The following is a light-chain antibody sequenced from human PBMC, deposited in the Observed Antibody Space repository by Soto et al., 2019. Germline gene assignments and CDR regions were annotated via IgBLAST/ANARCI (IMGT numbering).Light chain of an antibody. CDR2: EFT. V-gene: IGLV2-14*01. CDR1: SSDVGAHDF. CDR3: NSYTLSKTVI. Sequence: QSVLTQPASVSGSPGQSITISCSGTSSDVGAHDFVSWYQHHPDKAPKVIIFEFTKRPSGVSDRFSGSKTGNTASLTISGLQAEDEADYYCNSYTLSKTVIFGGGTKLTVL. J-gene: IGLJ2*01.